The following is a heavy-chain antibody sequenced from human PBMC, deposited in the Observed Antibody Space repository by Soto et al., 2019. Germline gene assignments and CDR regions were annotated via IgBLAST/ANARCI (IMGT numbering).Heavy chain of an antibody. Sequence: SETLSLTCTVSGGSISSSTYYWGWMRQPPGKGLEWIASFFIGGNTYYNPSLKSRVTISVDTSKNQFSLKLSSVTAADTAVYYCANTYYDILTGYHDAFDIWGQGTMVTVSS. CDR2: FFIGGNT. CDR1: GGSISSSTYY. J-gene: IGHJ3*02. CDR3: ANTYYDILTGYHDAFDI. D-gene: IGHD3-9*01. V-gene: IGHV4-39*01.